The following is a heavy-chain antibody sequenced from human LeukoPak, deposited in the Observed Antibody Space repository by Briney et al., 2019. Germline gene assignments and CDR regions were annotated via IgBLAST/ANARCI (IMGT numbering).Heavy chain of an antibody. CDR2: ISGSGGST. CDR3: AKQVVRGVTAGRDAFDI. CDR1: GFTFSSYA. V-gene: IGHV3-23*01. J-gene: IGHJ3*02. D-gene: IGHD3-10*01. Sequence: GGSLRLSCAASGFTFSSYAMSWVRQAPGKGLEWVSAISGSGGSTYYADSVKGRFTISRDNSKSTLYLQMNSLRAEDTAVYYCAKQVVRGVTAGRDAFDIWGQGTMVTVSS.